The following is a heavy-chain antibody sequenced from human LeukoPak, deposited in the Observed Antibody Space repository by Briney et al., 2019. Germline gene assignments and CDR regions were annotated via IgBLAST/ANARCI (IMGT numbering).Heavy chain of an antibody. CDR2: ISGSGGST. CDR3: AKSLEALSIVATIPVDY. V-gene: IGHV3-23*01. Sequence: GGSLRLSCAAAGFTFSSYAMSWVRQAPGKGLEWVSAISGSGGSTYYADSVKGRFSISRDNSKNTLYLQMNSLRAEDTAVYDCAKSLEALSIVATIPVDYWGQGTLVTVSS. J-gene: IGHJ4*02. D-gene: IGHD5-12*01. CDR1: GFTFSSYA.